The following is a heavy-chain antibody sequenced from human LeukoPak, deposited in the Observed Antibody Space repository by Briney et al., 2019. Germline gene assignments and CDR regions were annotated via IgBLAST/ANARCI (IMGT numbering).Heavy chain of an antibody. Sequence: SETLSLTFTVSDDSISKSSYYWGWTRQPPGKGLEWMRSIYYSGSTFYNPYLKSRLTISVDTSKNQFSLKLSSVTAADTAVYYCARYHGGYDDYWGQGTLVSVSS. CDR3: ARYHGGYDDY. CDR2: IYYSGST. CDR1: DDSISKSSYY. J-gene: IGHJ4*02. V-gene: IGHV4-39*07. D-gene: IGHD5-12*01.